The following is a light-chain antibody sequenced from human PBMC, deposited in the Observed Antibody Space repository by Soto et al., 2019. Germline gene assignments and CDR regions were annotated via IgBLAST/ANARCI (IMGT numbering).Light chain of an antibody. CDR3: QSCDSSLSGSGV. J-gene: IGLJ1*01. CDR2: ANT. CDR1: SSNIGTGYD. V-gene: IGLV1-40*01. Sequence: QSVLTQPPSVSGAPGQRVTISCTGSSSNIGTGYDVHWYQQLPGTAPKLLIYANTYRPSGVPDRFSGSKSGTSASLAISGVQAEDEADYYCQSCDSSLSGSGVFGTGTKLTVL.